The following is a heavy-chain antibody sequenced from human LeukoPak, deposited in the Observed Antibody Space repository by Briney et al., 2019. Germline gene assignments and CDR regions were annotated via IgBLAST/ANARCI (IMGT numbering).Heavy chain of an antibody. CDR3: ARSNPYYDSSGYQN. V-gene: IGHV3-33*01. J-gene: IGHJ4*02. CDR1: GFTFSSYA. D-gene: IGHD3-22*01. CDR2: IWYDGSNK. Sequence: PGRSLRLSCAASGFTFSSYAMEWVRQAPGKGLEWVATIWYDGSNKYYADSVQGRFTISRDNPKNTLFLQMNSLRPEDTAVYYCARSNPYYDSSGYQNWGQGTLVTVSS.